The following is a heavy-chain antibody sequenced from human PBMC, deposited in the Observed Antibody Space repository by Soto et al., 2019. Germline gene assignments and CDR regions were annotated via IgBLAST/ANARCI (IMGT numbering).Heavy chain of an antibody. V-gene: IGHV1-3*01. D-gene: IGHD3-10*01. CDR3: ARGVGSGSYYNQYNWFDP. Sequence: ASVKVSCKASGYTFTSYAMHWVRQAPGQRLEWMGWINAGNGNTKYSQKFQGRVTVTKDTSASTAYMELRSLRSDDTAVYYCARGVGSGSYYNQYNWFDPWGQGTLVTVSS. CDR2: INAGNGNT. J-gene: IGHJ5*02. CDR1: GYTFTSYA.